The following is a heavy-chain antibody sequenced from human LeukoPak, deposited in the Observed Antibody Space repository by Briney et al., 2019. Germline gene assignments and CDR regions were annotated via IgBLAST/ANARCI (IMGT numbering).Heavy chain of an antibody. V-gene: IGHV3-23*01. Sequence: PGGSLRLSCAASGFTFSSYAMSWVRQAPGKGLEWVSAISGSGGSTYYADSVKGRFTISRDTSKNTLYLQMNSLRAEDTSVYYCSRDWRLMVRGFIVTSPYYYAMDVWGQGTTVTVSS. CDR1: GFTFSSYA. CDR2: ISGSGGST. D-gene: IGHD3-10*01. J-gene: IGHJ6*02. CDR3: SRDWRLMVRGFIVTSPYYYAMDV.